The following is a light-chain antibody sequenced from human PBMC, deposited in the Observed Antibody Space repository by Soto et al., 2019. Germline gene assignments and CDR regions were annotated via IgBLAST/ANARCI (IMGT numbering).Light chain of an antibody. CDR3: MQALQTPWT. CDR2: LGS. J-gene: IGKJ1*01. V-gene: IGKV2-28*01. Sequence: DIVMTQSPLSLPVTPGEPASISCRSSQSLLHSNGYNYLDWYLQKPGQSPQLLIYLGSNRTSGVPDRLSGSGSGTDFTLKISRVDAEDVGVYYCMQALQTPWTFGQGTKVDIK. CDR1: QSLLHSNGYNY.